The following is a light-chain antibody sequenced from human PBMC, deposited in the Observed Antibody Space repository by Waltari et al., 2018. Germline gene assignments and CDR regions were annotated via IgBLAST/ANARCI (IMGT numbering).Light chain of an antibody. CDR3: QQYLDTPS. Sequence: DIVMTQSPDSLAVSLGERATITCKSGQSLLFNANNKNYLAWFQQKPGQPPKRLSYWASTRESGVSDRVSGSGSGTDFTLTISSLQPADVAVYYCQQYLDTPSFGPGTRVEIK. V-gene: IGKV4-1*01. CDR1: QSLLFNANNKNY. J-gene: IGKJ3*01. CDR2: WAS.